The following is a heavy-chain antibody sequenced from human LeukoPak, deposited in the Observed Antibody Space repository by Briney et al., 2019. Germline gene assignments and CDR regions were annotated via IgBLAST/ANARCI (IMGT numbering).Heavy chain of an antibody. V-gene: IGHV3-23*01. CDR2: ISGSGGST. Sequence: GGSLRLSCAASGFTFSSYAMSWVRQAPGKGLEWVSAISGSGGSTYYADSVKGRFTISRDNSKNTLYLQMNSLRAEDTAVYYCARGSTYDFWSGDALDVWGQGTMVT. CDR3: ARGSTYDFWSGDALDV. D-gene: IGHD3-3*01. J-gene: IGHJ3*01. CDR1: GFTFSSYA.